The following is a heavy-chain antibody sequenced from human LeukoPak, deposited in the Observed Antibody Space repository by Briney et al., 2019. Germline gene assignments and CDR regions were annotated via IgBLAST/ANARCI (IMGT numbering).Heavy chain of an antibody. D-gene: IGHD1-1*01. CDR3: AKAGTTWDYFDY. Sequence: PGGSLRLSCAASGFTFDDYAMHWVRQAPGKGLEWVSGISWNSGSIGYADSVKGRFTISRDNAKNSLYLQMNSLRAEDMALYYCAKAGTTWDYFDYWGQGTLVTVSP. J-gene: IGHJ4*02. CDR1: GFTFDDYA. V-gene: IGHV3-9*03. CDR2: ISWNSGSI.